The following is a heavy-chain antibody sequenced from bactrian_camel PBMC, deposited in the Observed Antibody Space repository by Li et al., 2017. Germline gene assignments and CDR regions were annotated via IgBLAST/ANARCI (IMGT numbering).Heavy chain of an antibody. CDR1: GYPSSRHC. J-gene: IGHJ6*01. Sequence: DVQLVESGGGSVQAGGSLRLSCAHSGYPSSRHCMGWFRQAPGKAREGIAGIRRNGDAYYADSVKGRFTISKDNPSHTLILQMSNLKPEDTAMYYCAAQVRFLSVGCGSMVARTFGYWGQGTQVTVS. D-gene: IGHD1*01. CDR2: IRRNGDA. V-gene: IGHV3S10*01. CDR3: AAQVRFLSVGCGSMVARTFGY.